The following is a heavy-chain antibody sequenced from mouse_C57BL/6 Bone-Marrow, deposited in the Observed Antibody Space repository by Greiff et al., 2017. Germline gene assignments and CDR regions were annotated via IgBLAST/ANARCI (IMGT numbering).Heavy chain of an antibody. CDR3: ARDGYYVLDYAMDY. J-gene: IGHJ4*01. CDR1: GYTFTSYG. Sequence: VQLQQSGAELARPGASVKLSCKASGYTFTSYGISWVKQRTGQGLEWIGEIYPRSGNTYYNEKFKGKATLTAAKASSTAYMELRSLTSEDSAVYFCARDGYYVLDYAMDYWGQGTSVTVSS. D-gene: IGHD2-3*01. V-gene: IGHV1-81*01. CDR2: IYPRSGNT.